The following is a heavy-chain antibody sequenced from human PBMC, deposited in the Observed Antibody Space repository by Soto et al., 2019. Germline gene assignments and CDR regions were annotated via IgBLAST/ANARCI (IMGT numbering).Heavy chain of an antibody. J-gene: IGHJ5*02. CDR2: INLSGGTT. Sequence: ASVKVSCKASGFTFTNYYMHWVRQAPGQGLEWMGIINLSGGTTIYAQKFQGSVTMTRDTSTSTVYLDLTSLKSEDTAVYYCARTIFPWGQGTLVTVSS. CDR1: GFTFTNYY. CDR3: ARTIFP. V-gene: IGHV1-46*01. D-gene: IGHD3-9*01.